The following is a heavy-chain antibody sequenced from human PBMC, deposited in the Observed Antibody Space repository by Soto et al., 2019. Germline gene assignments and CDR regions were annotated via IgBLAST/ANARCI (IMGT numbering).Heavy chain of an antibody. Sequence: SVKVSCKASGYTFTSYGISWVRQAPGQGLEWMRWISAYKGNTNYAQKLQGRVTMTTDTSTSTASIKLRSLSSDDTAVYYCARNIGGSSNRGWFGRCGQGTLVTVCS. D-gene: IGHD2-15*01. J-gene: IGHJ5*02. V-gene: IGHV1-18*01. CDR3: ARNIGGSSNRGWFGR. CDR1: GYTFTSYG. CDR2: ISAYKGNT.